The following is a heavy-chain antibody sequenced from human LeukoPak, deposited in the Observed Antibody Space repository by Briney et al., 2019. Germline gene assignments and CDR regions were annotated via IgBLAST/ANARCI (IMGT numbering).Heavy chain of an antibody. CDR2: IKHIGPAT. V-gene: IGHV3-11*04. J-gene: IGHJ4*02. D-gene: IGHD4-23*01. CDR1: GFTFNDYY. CDR3: ARHYGGSRGDY. Sequence: GGSLRLSCAASGFTFNDYYMTWIRQAPGKGLEWVSTIKHIGPATYYADSVKGRFTISRDNAKNSLFLQMSSLRADDTAIYYCARHYGGSRGDYWGQGTLVTVSS.